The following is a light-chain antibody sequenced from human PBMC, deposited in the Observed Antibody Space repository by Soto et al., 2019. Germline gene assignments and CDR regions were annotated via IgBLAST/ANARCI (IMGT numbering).Light chain of an antibody. Sequence: DSEMSQKPSSLSASVGDRVTITCRASQSISKYLAWYQQKPGRAPDLLIYDVSTLQSGVPSRFSGSGSVTDFTLTISSLQPEDFATYYCQQSYSLPQTFGQGTKVDIK. CDR2: DVS. CDR3: QQSYSLPQT. V-gene: IGKV1-39*01. J-gene: IGKJ1*01. CDR1: QSISKY.